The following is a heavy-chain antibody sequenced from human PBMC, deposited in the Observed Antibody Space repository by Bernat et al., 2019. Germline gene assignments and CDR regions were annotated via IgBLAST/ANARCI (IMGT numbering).Heavy chain of an antibody. J-gene: IGHJ5*02. D-gene: IGHD6-6*01. Sequence: QVQLVQSGAEVKKPGASVKVSCKASGYTFTGYYMHWVRQAPGQGLEWMGWINPNSGGTNYAQKFQGRRNMTRDTSISTAYMELSRLRSDDTAVYYCARDRCLDSSSWFDPWGQGTLVTVSS. CDR1: GYTFTGYY. CDR2: INPNSGGT. CDR3: ARDRCLDSSSWFDP. V-gene: IGHV1-2*02.